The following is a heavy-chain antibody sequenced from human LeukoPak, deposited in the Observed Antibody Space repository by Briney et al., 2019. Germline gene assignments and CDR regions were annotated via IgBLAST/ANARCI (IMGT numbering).Heavy chain of an antibody. V-gene: IGHV3-23*01. CDR1: GFTFSSYA. CDR3: AKVALAVAEDYYYGMDV. Sequence: GASLRLSCAASGFTFSSYAMSWDRQAPGKGLEWVSAISGSGGSTYYADSVKGRFTISRDNSKNTLYLQMNSLRAEDTAVYYCAKVALAVAEDYYYGMDVWGQGTTVTVSS. D-gene: IGHD6-13*01. CDR2: ISGSGGST. J-gene: IGHJ6*02.